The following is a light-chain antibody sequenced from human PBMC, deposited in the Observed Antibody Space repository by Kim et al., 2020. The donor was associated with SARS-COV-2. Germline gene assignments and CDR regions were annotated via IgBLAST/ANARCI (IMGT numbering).Light chain of an antibody. J-gene: IGKJ1*01. CDR2: DAS. Sequence: LSASVGDRVTITCRASQSINKWLAWYQQKPGTAPKLLIYDASTLESGVPSRFSGIGSETEFTLTISSLQPDDLATYYCQQYHAYWTFGQGTKVEIK. V-gene: IGKV1-5*01. CDR1: QSINKW. CDR3: QQYHAYWT.